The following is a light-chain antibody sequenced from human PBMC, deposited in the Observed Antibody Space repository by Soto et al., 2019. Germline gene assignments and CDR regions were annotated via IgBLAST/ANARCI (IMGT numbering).Light chain of an antibody. V-gene: IGKV3-20*01. CDR3: QQYVTSSTRT. CDR1: QSVSSN. CDR2: GIS. J-gene: IGKJ1*01. Sequence: ETEMTQSPAPLSVSPGERASLSRRASQSVSSNLAWYQQKPGQAHRLLMYGISRRATGIPDRFSGSGSGTDFTLTITRLEPEDFAVYYCQQYVTSSTRTFGQGTKVDIK.